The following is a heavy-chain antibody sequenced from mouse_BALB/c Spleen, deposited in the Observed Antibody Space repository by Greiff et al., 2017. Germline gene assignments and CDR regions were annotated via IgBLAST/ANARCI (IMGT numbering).Heavy chain of an antibody. V-gene: IGHV1S81*02. D-gene: IGHD2-14*01. CDR1: GYTFTSYY. J-gene: IGHJ4*01. CDR2: INPSNGGT. CDR3: TRGGYRYDDAMDY. Sequence: QVQLKESGAELVKPGASVKLSCKASGYTFTSYYMYWVKQRPGQGLEWIGEINPSNGGTNFNEKFKSKATLTVDKSSSTAYMQLSSLTSEDSAVYYCTRGGYRYDDAMDYWGQGTSVTVSS.